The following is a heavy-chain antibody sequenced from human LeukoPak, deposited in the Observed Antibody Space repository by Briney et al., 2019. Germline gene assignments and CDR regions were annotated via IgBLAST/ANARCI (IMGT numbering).Heavy chain of an antibody. V-gene: IGHV3-7*05. CDR3: AKSEPPTYYYDSSGYYPPRDYYYYGMDV. CDR2: IKQDGSEK. D-gene: IGHD3-22*01. J-gene: IGHJ6*02. Sequence: GGSLRLSCAASGFPFSRYWLSWVRQAPGKGLEWVANIKQDGSEKYYVDSVKGRFTISRDNSKNTLYLQMNSLRAEDTAVYYCAKSEPPTYYYDSSGYYPPRDYYYYGMDVWGQGTTVTVSS. CDR1: GFPFSRYW.